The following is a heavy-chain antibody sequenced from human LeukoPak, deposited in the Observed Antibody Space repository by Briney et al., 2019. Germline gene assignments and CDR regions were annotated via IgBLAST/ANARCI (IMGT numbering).Heavy chain of an antibody. Sequence: PGGSLRLSCAASGFTFSSYDMHWVRQGTGKGLEWVSAIGTAGDTYYPGSVKGRFTTSRENAKNSLYLQMNSLRVGDTAVYYCARGRGWGTFDFWGQGTMVTVSS. CDR3: ARGRGWGTFDF. CDR2: IGTAGDT. J-gene: IGHJ3*01. CDR1: GFTFSSYD. V-gene: IGHV3-13*04. D-gene: IGHD3-10*01.